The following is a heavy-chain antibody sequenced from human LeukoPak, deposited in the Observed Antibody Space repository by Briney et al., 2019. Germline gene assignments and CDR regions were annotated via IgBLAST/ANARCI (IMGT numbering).Heavy chain of an antibody. CDR3: LRDKPEDHAAKPTARFDY. J-gene: IGHJ4*02. Sequence: SETLSLTCTVSGASISDNYWAWIRQPAGKGLEWIGRLFGSGTTIYNPSLESRVTMSVDTSKNQFSLNLNSVTAADTAVYYCLRDKPEDHAAKPTARFDYWGQGTLVTVSS. V-gene: IGHV4-4*07. CDR2: LFGSGTT. D-gene: IGHD2-2*01. CDR1: GASISDNY.